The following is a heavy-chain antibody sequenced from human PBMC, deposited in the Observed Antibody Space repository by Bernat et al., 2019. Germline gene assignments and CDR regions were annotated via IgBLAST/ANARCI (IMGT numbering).Heavy chain of an antibody. CDR3: ARLGGNVDTAMVHYYYGMDV. D-gene: IGHD5-18*01. V-gene: IGHV1-69*02. J-gene: IGHJ6*02. CDR1: GGTFSGYT. Sequence: QVQLVQSGAEVKKPGSSVKVSCKASGGTFSGYTISWVRQAPGQGLEWMGRIIPILGIANYAQKFQGRVTITADKSTSTAYMELSSLRSEDTAVYYCARLGGNVDTAMVHYYYGMDVWGQGTTVTVSS. CDR2: IIPILGIA.